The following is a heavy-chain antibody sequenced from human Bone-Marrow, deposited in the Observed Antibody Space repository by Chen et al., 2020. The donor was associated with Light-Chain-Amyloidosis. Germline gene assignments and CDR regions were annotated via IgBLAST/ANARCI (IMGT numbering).Heavy chain of an antibody. CDR3: ARHIVWGAPDY. CDR1: GFTFSDYW. Sequence: EVQLVESGGGLVQPGGSLRLSCAASGFTFSDYWMSLVRQAPGKGLDWVANIKQDTSEKYYVDSVKGRFTISRDNAKDSLYLQMSSLRAEDTAMYYCARHIVWGAPDYWGQGTLVTVSS. D-gene: IGHD3-16*01. V-gene: IGHV3-7*03. CDR2: IKQDTSEK. J-gene: IGHJ4*02.